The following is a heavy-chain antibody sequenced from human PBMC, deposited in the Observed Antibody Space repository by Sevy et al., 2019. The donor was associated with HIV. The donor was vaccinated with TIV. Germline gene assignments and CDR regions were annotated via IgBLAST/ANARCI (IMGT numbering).Heavy chain of an antibody. CDR2: IYTSGST. Sequence: SETLSLTCTVSGGSISSYYWSWIRQPAGKGVEWIGRIYTSGSTNYNPSLKSRVTMSVDTSKNQFSLKLTSVTAADTAVYYCARGELRGIIRTYAFDIWGQGTMVTVSS. CDR3: ARGELRGIIRTYAFDI. J-gene: IGHJ3*02. CDR1: GGSISSYY. V-gene: IGHV4-4*07. D-gene: IGHD3-10*01.